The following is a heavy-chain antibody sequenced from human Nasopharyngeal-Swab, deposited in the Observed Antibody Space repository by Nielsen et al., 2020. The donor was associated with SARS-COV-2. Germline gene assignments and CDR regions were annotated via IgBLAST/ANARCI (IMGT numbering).Heavy chain of an antibody. CDR1: GFTFSNYW. J-gene: IGHJ4*02. CDR3: ATNWDYRFDY. Sequence: GGSLRLSCAASGFTFSNYWMSWFRQAPGKGLEWVANIAQDGSESHYVDSVKGRFTISRDNAWNSLYLQMNSLRAEDTAVYYCATNWDYRFDYWGQGTLVTVSS. V-gene: IGHV3-7*01. D-gene: IGHD1-7*01. CDR2: IAQDGSES.